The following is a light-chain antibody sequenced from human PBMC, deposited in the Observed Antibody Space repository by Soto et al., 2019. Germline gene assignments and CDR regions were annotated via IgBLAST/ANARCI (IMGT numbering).Light chain of an antibody. J-gene: IGKJ2*01. CDR2: GAS. V-gene: IGKV3-20*01. CDR3: QNWGYT. CDR1: QSVSSSY. Sequence: EIVLKQSPGTLSLSPGERATLSCRASQSVSSSYLAWYQQKPGQAPRLLIYGASSRATGIPDRFSGSGSGTDFTLTISRLEPEDFAVYYCQNWGYTFGQGTKLEIK.